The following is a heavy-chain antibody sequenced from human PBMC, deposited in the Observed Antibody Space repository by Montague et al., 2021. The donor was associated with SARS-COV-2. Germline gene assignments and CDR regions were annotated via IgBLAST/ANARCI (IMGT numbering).Heavy chain of an antibody. V-gene: IGHV4-38-2*01. CDR1: GFSISSGFY. Sequence: SETLSLTCSVSGFSISSGFYWAWQSPGKGPEWIGTVCHSGYTHYNPSLKGRVTVSIDTSKNQFSLTVASVTAADTAVYFCARRGYTGSDYFGYWGQGTLVTVSS. CDR3: ARRGYTGSDYFGY. D-gene: IGHD5-12*01. J-gene: IGHJ4*02. CDR2: VCHSGYT.